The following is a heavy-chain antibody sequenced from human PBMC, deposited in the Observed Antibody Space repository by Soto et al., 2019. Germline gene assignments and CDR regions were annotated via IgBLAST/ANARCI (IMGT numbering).Heavy chain of an antibody. V-gene: IGHV3-15*07. CDR2: IKSKTDGGTT. CDR3: TTDWGYCSGGSCYSRYYYGMDV. CDR1: GFTFSNAW. D-gene: IGHD2-15*01. J-gene: IGHJ6*02. Sequence: GGSLRLSCAASGFTFSNAWMNWVRQAPGKGLEWVGRIKSKTDGGTTDYAAPVKGRFTISRDDSKNTLYLQMNSLKTEDTAVYYCTTDWGYCSGGSCYSRYYYGMDVWGQGTTVTVSS.